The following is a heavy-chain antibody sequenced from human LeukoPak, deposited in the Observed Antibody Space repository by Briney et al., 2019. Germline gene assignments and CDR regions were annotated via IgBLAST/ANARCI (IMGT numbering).Heavy chain of an antibody. V-gene: IGHV1-69*06. J-gene: IGHJ5*02. CDR1: GGTFSSYA. CDR2: IIPIFGTA. Sequence: SVKVSCKASGGTFSSYAISWVRQAPGQGLEWMGGIIPIFGTANYAQKFQGRVTITADKSTSTAYMELSSLRSEDTAVYYCAREAVLLWFGPRAWFDPWGQGTLVTVSS. D-gene: IGHD3-10*01. CDR3: AREAVLLWFGPRAWFDP.